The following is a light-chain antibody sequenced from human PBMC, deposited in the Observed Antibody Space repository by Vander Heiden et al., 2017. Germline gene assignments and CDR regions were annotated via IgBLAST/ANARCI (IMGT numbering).Light chain of an antibody. CDR3: QGWDNASDHGV. CDR2: YDY. J-gene: IGLJ3*02. Sequence: SSVLPQPPSASVAPRPTAIITCGGNSIGTQSVHWYQQKPGQAPVLVIYYDYDRPSGSPERFSGSNSGNTATLTIGRGEAGEEADYYCQGWDNASDHGVFGGGTKLAVL. V-gene: IGLV3-21*04. CDR1: SIGTQS.